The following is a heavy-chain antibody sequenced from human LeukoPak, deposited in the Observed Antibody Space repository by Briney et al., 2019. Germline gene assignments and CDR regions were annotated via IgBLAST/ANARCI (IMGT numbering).Heavy chain of an antibody. J-gene: IGHJ4*02. CDR2: IIPIFGTA. Sequence: SVKVSCKASGGTFISYAISWVRQAPGQGLEWMGGIIPIFGTANYAQKFQGRVTITADESTSTAYMELSSLRSEDTAVYYCASNYYYDSSGYFPFDYWGQGTLVTVSS. D-gene: IGHD3-22*01. CDR1: GGTFISYA. CDR3: ASNYYYDSSGYFPFDY. V-gene: IGHV1-69*13.